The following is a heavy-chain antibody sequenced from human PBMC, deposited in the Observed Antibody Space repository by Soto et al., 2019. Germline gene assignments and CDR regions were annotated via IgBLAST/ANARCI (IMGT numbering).Heavy chain of an antibody. CDR3: ARSGSTSCYAGYCSAFDI. CDR1: GFTFSSYW. CDR2: INSDGSST. D-gene: IGHD2-2*01. Sequence: EVQLVESGGGLVQPGGSLRLSCAASGFTFSSYWMHWVRQAPGKGLVWVSRINSDGSSTSYADSVKGRFTISRDNAKNTLYLQMNSLRAEDTAVYYCARSGSTSCYAGYCSAFDIWGQGTMVTVSS. J-gene: IGHJ3*02. V-gene: IGHV3-74*01.